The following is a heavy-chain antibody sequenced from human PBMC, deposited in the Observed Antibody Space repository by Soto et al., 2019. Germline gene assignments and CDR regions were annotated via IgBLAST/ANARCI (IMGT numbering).Heavy chain of an antibody. J-gene: IGHJ6*02. CDR3: ARVSSSAGGRVWEGLQVYSYYGMDV. V-gene: IGHV3-33*01. Sequence: QVQLVESGGGVVQPGRSLRLSCAASGFTFSSYGMHWVRQAPGKGLEWVAVIWYDGSNKYYADSVKGRFTISRDNSKNTLYMQMNSLRADDTAVYYCARVSSSAGGRVWEGLQVYSYYGMDVWGQGTTVTVSS. CDR1: GFTFSSYG. D-gene: IGHD3-3*01. CDR2: IWYDGSNK.